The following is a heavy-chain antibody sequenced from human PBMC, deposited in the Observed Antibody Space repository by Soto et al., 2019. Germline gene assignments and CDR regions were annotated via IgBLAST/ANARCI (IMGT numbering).Heavy chain of an antibody. V-gene: IGHV4-30-4*01. J-gene: IGHJ4*02. Sequence: SETLSLTCTVSGGSISSGDYYWSWIRQPPGKGLEWIGYIYYSGSTYYNPSLKSRVTISVDTSKNQFSLKLSSVTAADTAVYYCARTKWLTGPFEYWGQGTLVTVPS. CDR3: ARTKWLTGPFEY. D-gene: IGHD3-22*01. CDR2: IYYSGST. CDR1: GGSISSGDYY.